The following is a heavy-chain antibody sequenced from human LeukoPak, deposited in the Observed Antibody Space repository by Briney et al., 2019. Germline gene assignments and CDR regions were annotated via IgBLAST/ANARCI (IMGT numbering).Heavy chain of an antibody. J-gene: IGHJ4*02. CDR2: FDPEDGET. Sequence: ASVKVSCKVSGYTLTELSMHWVRQAPGKGLEWMGGFDPEDGETIYAQKFQGRVTMTEDTSTDTAYMELSSLRSEDTAVYYCATGLSQAAIHDYWGQGTLVTVSS. CDR1: GYTLTELS. CDR3: ATGLSQAAIHDY. D-gene: IGHD5-18*01. V-gene: IGHV1-24*01.